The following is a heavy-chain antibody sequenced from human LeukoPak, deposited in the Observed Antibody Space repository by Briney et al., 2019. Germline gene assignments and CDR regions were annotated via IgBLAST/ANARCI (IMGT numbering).Heavy chain of an antibody. D-gene: IGHD6-19*01. V-gene: IGHV4-59*01. CDR1: GGSITSYY. CDR3: ARAVAGTRGAFDY. J-gene: IGHJ4*02. CDR2: IYYSGST. Sequence: TSETLSLTCTVSGGSITSYYWSWIRQPPGKGLEWIGYIYYSGSTNYNPSLKSRVTISVDTSKNQFSLKLSSVTAADTAVYYCARAVAGTRGAFDYWGQGTLVTVSS.